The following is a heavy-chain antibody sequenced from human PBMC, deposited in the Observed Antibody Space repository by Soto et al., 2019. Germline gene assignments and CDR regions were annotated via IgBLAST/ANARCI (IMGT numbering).Heavy chain of an antibody. V-gene: IGHV3-23*01. CDR2: ISGDGGNT. J-gene: IGHJ5*01. Sequence: GGSLRLSCAASGFTFSSCAMTWVRQAPGKGLEWVSAISGDGGNTYYADSVKGRFTISRDNSMNTLYLQMSSLRAEDTAVYYCAKSGDGYRNGWYVFWGQGTLVTVSS. CDR1: GFTFSSCA. CDR3: AKSGDGYRNGWYVF. D-gene: IGHD2-21*01.